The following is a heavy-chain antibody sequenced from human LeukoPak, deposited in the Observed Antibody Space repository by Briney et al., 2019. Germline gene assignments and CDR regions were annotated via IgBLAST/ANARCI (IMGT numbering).Heavy chain of an antibody. CDR1: GFTCSSYS. CDR3: ARGAKEQQLTPFGY. Sequence: GGSLRLSCAASGFTCSSYSMNWVRQAPGKGLEWVSSISSSSSYIYYADSVKGRFTISRDNAKNSLYLQMNSLRAEDTAVYYCARGAKEQQLTPFGYWGQGTLVTVSS. CDR2: ISSSSSYI. V-gene: IGHV3-21*01. D-gene: IGHD6-13*01. J-gene: IGHJ4*02.